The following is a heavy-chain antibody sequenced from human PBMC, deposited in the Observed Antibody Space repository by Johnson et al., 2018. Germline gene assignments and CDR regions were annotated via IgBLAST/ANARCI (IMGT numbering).Heavy chain of an antibody. Sequence: EVQLVESGGVVVQPGGSLRLSCAASGFTFDDYTMHWVRQAPGKGLEWVSLISWDGGSTYYADSVKGRFTISRDNSKNSLYLQMNRLRTEDTALYYCAKDRGGDTGSDAFDIWGQGTMVTVSS. D-gene: IGHD1-26*01. CDR3: AKDRGGDTGSDAFDI. J-gene: IGHJ3*02. CDR2: ISWDGGST. V-gene: IGHV3-43*01. CDR1: GFTFDDYT.